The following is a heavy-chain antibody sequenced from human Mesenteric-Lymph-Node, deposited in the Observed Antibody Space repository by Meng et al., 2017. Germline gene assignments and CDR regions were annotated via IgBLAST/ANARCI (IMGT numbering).Heavy chain of an antibody. CDR3: ARVSSGWDYFDY. D-gene: IGHD6-19*01. V-gene: IGHV4-4*02. J-gene: IGHJ4*02. CDR1: GGSISSSNW. Sequence: QVQLQESGPGLVKPSGTLSLTCAVSGGSISSSNWWSWVRQHPGKGLEWFGHIYYSGSTFYNPSLKRRVIISIDTSKNQFSLNLRSVTAADTAVYYCARVSSGWDYFDYWGQGTLVTVSS. CDR2: IYYSGST.